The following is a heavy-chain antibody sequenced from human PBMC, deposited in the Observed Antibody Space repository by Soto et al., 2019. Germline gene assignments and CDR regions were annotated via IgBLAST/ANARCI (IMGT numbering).Heavy chain of an antibody. CDR2: ISYDGSNR. V-gene: IGHV3-30-3*01. D-gene: IGHD3-9*01. Sequence: GSLRLSCAASGFTFSNYAMYWVRQAPGKGLEWVAVISYDGSNRYYADSVKGRFTISRDNSKNTLYLQMNSLRAEDTAVYYCARGLDGHKRYLDYWCPGTLVTVFS. CDR1: GFTFSNYA. J-gene: IGHJ4*02. CDR3: ARGLDGHKRYLDY.